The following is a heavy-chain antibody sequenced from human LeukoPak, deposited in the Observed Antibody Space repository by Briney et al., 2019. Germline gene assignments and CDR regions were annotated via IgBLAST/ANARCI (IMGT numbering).Heavy chain of an antibody. CDR2: ISYDGSNK. Sequence: GGSLRLSCAASGFTFSSYAMHWVRQAPGKGLEWVAVISYDGSNKYYADSVKGRFTISRDNSKNTLYLQMNSLRAEDTAVYYCARDPYYYDSSGYSASAVFDYWGQGTLVTVSS. V-gene: IGHV3-30*01. CDR3: ARDPYYYDSSGYSASAVFDY. CDR1: GFTFSSYA. J-gene: IGHJ4*02. D-gene: IGHD3-22*01.